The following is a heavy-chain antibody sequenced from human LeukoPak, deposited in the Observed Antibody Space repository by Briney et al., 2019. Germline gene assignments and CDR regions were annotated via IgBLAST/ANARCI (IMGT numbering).Heavy chain of an antibody. Sequence: PSETLSLTCTVSGGSISSYYWSWIRQPPGKGLEWLGYIYYSGSTNYNPSLKSRVTISVDTSKNQFSLKLSSVTAADTAVYYCARGYSSSWYHYFDYWGQGTLVTVSS. V-gene: IGHV4-59*08. CDR1: GGSISSYY. J-gene: IGHJ4*02. D-gene: IGHD6-13*01. CDR3: ARGYSSSWYHYFDY. CDR2: IYYSGST.